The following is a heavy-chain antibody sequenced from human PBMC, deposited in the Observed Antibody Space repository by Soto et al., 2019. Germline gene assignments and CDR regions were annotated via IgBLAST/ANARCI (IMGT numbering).Heavy chain of an antibody. J-gene: IGHJ5*02. CDR1: GGSIISSNFY. V-gene: IGHV4-39*01. Sequence: SETLSLTCAVSGGSIISSNFYWGWIRQPPGKGLEWIGSVEYGGSTYDNPSLKSRVTLSADTSKNQFSLKLTSVTAADTAIYYCARHVWGAVTMNWFDPWGHGTLVTVYS. CDR2: VEYGGST. D-gene: IGHD4-17*01. CDR3: ARHVWGAVTMNWFDP.